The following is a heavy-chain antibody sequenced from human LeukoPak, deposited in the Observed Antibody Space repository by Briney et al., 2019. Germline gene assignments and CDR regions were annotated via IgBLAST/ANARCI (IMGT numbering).Heavy chain of an antibody. CDR1: GFTFSSYW. CDR2: IKQDGSEK. V-gene: IGHV3-7*01. Sequence: GGSLRLSCAASGFTFSSYWMSWVRQAPGKGLEWVANIKQDGSEKYYVDSVKGRFTISRDNAKNSLYLQMNSLRAEDTAVYYCARDSYSYGYDNWFDPWSQGTLVTVSS. D-gene: IGHD5-18*01. J-gene: IGHJ5*02. CDR3: ARDSYSYGYDNWFDP.